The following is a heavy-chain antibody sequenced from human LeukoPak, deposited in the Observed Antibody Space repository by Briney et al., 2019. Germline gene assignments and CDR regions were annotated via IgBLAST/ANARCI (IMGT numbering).Heavy chain of an antibody. V-gene: IGHV3-30*18. CDR3: AKDRGYYYGPGNYSSYFDY. Sequence: GGSLRLSCAASGFTFSSYGMHWVRQAPGKGLEWVAVISYDGSNKYYADSVKGRFTISRDNSKNTLYLQMNSLRAEDTAVYYCAKDRGYYYGPGNYSSYFDYWGQGTLVTVSS. J-gene: IGHJ4*02. CDR1: GFTFSSYG. D-gene: IGHD3-10*01. CDR2: ISYDGSNK.